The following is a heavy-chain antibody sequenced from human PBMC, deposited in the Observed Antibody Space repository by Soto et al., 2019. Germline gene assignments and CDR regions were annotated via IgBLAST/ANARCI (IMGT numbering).Heavy chain of an antibody. CDR2: INSDASHT. CDR3: VIDGHCITTSCDGNWFDT. Sequence: EVQLVESGGGLVQPGGSLRLSCAASGFTFSTYWMHWIRQVPGKGLEWVSRINSDASHTYYADSLKGRFSISRDNAKNTRHLEMNSLRAEDTAVYYCVIDGHCITTSCDGNWFDTWGQGTLVTVSS. J-gene: IGHJ5*02. V-gene: IGHV3-74*01. D-gene: IGHD2-2*01. CDR1: GFTFSTYW.